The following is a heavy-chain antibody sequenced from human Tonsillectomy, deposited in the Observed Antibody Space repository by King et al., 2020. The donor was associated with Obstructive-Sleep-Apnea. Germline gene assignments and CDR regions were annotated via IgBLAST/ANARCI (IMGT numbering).Heavy chain of an antibody. J-gene: IGHJ4*02. V-gene: IGHV3-72*01. CDR1: GFTFSVHY. Sequence: VQLVQSGGGSVQTEGSLRLSCEASGFTFSVHYMEWVRQAPGKGPEWVGRIKNKDCKYATEYAASVKGIFTIQRHDSQNSLYLQMNSLRSEDTAVYYCAKDRGSPTVGTQWGQGTPVTV. CDR3: AKDRGSPTVGTQ. D-gene: IGHD4-23*01. CDR2: IKNKDCKYAT.